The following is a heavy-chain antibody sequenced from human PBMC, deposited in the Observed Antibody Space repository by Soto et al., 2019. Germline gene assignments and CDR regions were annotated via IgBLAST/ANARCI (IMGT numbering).Heavy chain of an antibody. CDR2: IYYSGST. CDR3: ACPQRGDYRYYFDY. Sequence: QLRLQESGPGLVKPSDTLSLTCTVSGGSIRSSSSYWGWIRQPPGKGLEWIGTIYYSGSTYYNPSLKSRVTISVDTSKNQFSLRLSSVTAADTAVYYCACPQRGDYRYYFDYWGQGTLVTVSS. V-gene: IGHV4-39*01. D-gene: IGHD4-17*01. J-gene: IGHJ4*02. CDR1: GGSIRSSSSY.